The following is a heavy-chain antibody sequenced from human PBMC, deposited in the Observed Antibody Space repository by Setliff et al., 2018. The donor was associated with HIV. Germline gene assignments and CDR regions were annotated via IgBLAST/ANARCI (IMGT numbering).Heavy chain of an antibody. Sequence: PSETLSLTCTVSGGSISSGGYYWSWIRQHPGKGLEWIGYIYCSGSTYYNPSLKSRVTISVDTSKNQFSLKLSSVTAADTAVYYCARQLSNSLESWGQGTPVTVSS. J-gene: IGHJ4*02. CDR3: ARQLSNSLES. D-gene: IGHD1-1*01. V-gene: IGHV4-31*03. CDR2: IYCSGST. CDR1: GGSISSGGYY.